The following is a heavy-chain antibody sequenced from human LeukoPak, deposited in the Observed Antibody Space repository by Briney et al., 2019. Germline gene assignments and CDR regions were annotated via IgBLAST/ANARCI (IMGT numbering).Heavy chain of an antibody. CDR3: ARDSIFGVVIIGHYGMDV. J-gene: IGHJ6*02. D-gene: IGHD3-3*01. CDR2: INPNSGGT. Sequence: ASVKVSCKASGYTFTGYYMHWVRQAPGQGLEWMGWINPNSGGTNYAQKFQGRVTMTRDTSISTAYMELSRLRSDDTAVYYCARDSIFGVVIIGHYGMDVWGQGTTVTVPS. V-gene: IGHV1-2*02. CDR1: GYTFTGYY.